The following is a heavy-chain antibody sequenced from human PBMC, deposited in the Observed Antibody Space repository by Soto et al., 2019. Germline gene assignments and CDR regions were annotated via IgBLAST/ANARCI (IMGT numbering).Heavy chain of an antibody. D-gene: IGHD4-17*01. J-gene: IGHJ4*02. V-gene: IGHV1-18*04. CDR3: ARDLTRETTVTTWDDY. CDR1: GYTFTSYG. CDR2: ISAYNGNT. Sequence: QVQLVQSGAEVKKPGASVKVSCKASGYTFTSYGISWVQQAPGQGLEWMGWISAYNGNTNYAQKLQGRVTMTTDTSTSTAYMELRSLRSDDTAVYYCARDLTRETTVTTWDDYWGQGTLVTVSS.